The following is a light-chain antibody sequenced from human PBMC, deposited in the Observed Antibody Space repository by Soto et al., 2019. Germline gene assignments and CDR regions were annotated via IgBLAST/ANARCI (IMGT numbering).Light chain of an antibody. J-gene: IGKJ1*01. V-gene: IGKV1-9*01. CDR1: HCISSY. Sequence: DIQLTQSPSFLSASVGDRVTITCRASHCISSYLAWYQQKPGKAPKRLIYAASTLQSGVPSRFSGSGSGTEFTLTISNLQPDDFATYYCQQYDSYSSGPFGQGTKVDI. CDR2: AAS. CDR3: QQYDSYSSGP.